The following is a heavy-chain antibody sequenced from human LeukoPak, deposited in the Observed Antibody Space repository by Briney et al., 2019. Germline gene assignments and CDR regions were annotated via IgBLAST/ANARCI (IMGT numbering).Heavy chain of an antibody. CDR2: IYYSGST. J-gene: IGHJ4*02. V-gene: IGHV4-39*01. Sequence: SETLSLTCTVSGGSISSSSYYWGWIRQPPGKGLEWIGSIYYSGSTYYNPSLKSRVTISVDTSKNQFSLKLSSVTAADTAVYYCARGFELTAIPHYFDYWGQGTLVTVSS. CDR3: ARGFELTAIPHYFDY. CDR1: GGSISSSSYY. D-gene: IGHD2-21*02.